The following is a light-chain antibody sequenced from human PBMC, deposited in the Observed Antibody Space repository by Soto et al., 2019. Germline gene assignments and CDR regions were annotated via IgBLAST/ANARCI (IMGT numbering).Light chain of an antibody. V-gene: IGKV1-5*01. J-gene: IGKJ1*01. Sequence: DIQMTQSPSTLSASVGDRVTITCRASQSISSWLAWYQQKPGKAPILLIHGASNLQTGVPSRFSGSGSGTEFTLTISSLQPDDFATYYCQQYKSYSWTFGQGTKVDIK. CDR2: GAS. CDR1: QSISSW. CDR3: QQYKSYSWT.